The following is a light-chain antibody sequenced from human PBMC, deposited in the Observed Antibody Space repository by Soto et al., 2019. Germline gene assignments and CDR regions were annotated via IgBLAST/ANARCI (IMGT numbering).Light chain of an antibody. CDR3: CSYAGSYTVL. J-gene: IGLJ2*01. CDR2: DVS. Sequence: QSALTQPRSVSGSPGQSVTISCTGTSSDVGGYNYVSWYQQHPGKAPKLMIYDVSKRPSGVPDRFSGSKSGNTASLTISGLHAEDEADYYCCSYAGSYTVLFGGGTKLTVL. CDR1: SSDVGGYNY. V-gene: IGLV2-11*01.